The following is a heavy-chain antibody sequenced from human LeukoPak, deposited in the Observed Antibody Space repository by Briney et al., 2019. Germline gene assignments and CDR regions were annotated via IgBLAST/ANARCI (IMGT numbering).Heavy chain of an antibody. D-gene: IGHD5-12*01. J-gene: IGHJ4*02. V-gene: IGHV3-7*01. CDR2: IKQDGSEK. CDR3: AKRGYSGYVYYFDC. Sequence: GGSLRLSCAASGFTFSSYWMSWVRQAPGKGLEWVANIKQDGSEKYYVDSVKGRFTISRDNAKNSLYLQMNSLRAEDTAVYYCAKRGYSGYVYYFDCWGQGTLVTVSS. CDR1: GFTFSSYW.